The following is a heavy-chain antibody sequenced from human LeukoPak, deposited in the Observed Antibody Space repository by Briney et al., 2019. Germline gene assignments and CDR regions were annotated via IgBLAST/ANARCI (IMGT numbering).Heavy chain of an antibody. CDR1: GYTFTSYY. CDR2: INPSGGST. D-gene: IGHD6-13*01. V-gene: IGHV1-46*01. CDR3: ASIYSSSWYVGLNWFDP. Sequence: GASVKVSCKASGYTFTSYYMHWVRQAPGQGLEWMGIINPSGGSTSCAQKFQGRVTMTRDTSTSTVYMELSSLRSEDTAVYYCASIYSSSWYVGLNWFDPWGQGTLVTVSS. J-gene: IGHJ5*02.